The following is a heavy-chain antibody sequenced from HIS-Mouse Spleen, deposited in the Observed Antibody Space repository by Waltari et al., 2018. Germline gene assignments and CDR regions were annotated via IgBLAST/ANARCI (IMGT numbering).Heavy chain of an antibody. CDR3: ARVRGDTYYDFWSGDAFDI. CDR1: GFTFSSYW. J-gene: IGHJ3*02. Sequence: CAASGFTFSSYWMHWVRQAPGKGLGWVLRINSDGSSTSYGDSVKGRFTISRDNAKNTLYLQMNSLRAEDTAVYYCARVRGDTYYDFWSGDAFDIWGQGTMVTVSS. D-gene: IGHD3-3*01. CDR2: INSDGSST. V-gene: IGHV3-74*01.